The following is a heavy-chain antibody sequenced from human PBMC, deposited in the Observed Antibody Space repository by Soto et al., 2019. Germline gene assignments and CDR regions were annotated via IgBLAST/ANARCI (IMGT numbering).Heavy chain of an antibody. V-gene: IGHV1-69*12. CDR3: ARDGGVYDYSPFAY. J-gene: IGHJ4*02. D-gene: IGHD4-4*01. CDR2: IIPIFGTA. Sequence: QVQLVQSGAEVKKPGSSVKVSCKASGGTFSNYAISWVRQAPGQGLEWMGGIIPIFGTADYAQKFQGRVTITADESTSTAYMELSSLRSEDTAVYYCARDGGVYDYSPFAYWGQGTLVTVSS. CDR1: GGTFSNYA.